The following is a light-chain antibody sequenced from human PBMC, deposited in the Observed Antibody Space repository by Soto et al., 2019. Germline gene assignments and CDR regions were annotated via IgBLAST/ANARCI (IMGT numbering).Light chain of an antibody. J-gene: IGLJ2*01. CDR3: QSYDSSLRGV. CDR2: GNS. Sequence: QYVLTQPPSVSGAPGQRVTISCTGISSNIGAGYDVHWYQQLPGTAPKLLIYGNSNRPSGVPDRFSGSKSGTSASLAITGLQAEDEADYYCQSYDSSLRGVFGGGTKLTVL. V-gene: IGLV1-40*01. CDR1: SSNIGAGYD.